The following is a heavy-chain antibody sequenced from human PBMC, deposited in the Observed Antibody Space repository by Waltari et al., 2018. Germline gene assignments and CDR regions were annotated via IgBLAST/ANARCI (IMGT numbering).Heavy chain of an antibody. V-gene: IGHV4-39*07. J-gene: IGHJ4*02. CDR3: ARWPYDYIWGSYRQDDY. CDR1: GGSISSSSSY. CDR2: IYYSGST. Sequence: QLQLQESGPGLVKPSETLSLTCPVSGGSISSSSSYWGWIRQPPGKGLEWIGSIYYSGSTYYNPSLKSRVTISVDTSKNQFSLKLSSVTAADTAVYYCARWPYDYIWGSYRQDDYWGQGTLVTVSS. D-gene: IGHD3-16*02.